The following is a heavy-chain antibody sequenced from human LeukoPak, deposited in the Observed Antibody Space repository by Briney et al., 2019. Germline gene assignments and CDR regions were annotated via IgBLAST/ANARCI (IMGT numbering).Heavy chain of an antibody. CDR3: ARSYVEWFDP. CDR1: GGTFSSYA. Sequence: SVKVSCKASGGTFSSYAISWVRQAPGEGLEWMGGIIPIFGTANYAQKFQGRVTITTDESTSTAYMELSSLRSEDTAVYYCARSYVEWFDPWGQGTLVTVSS. J-gene: IGHJ5*02. V-gene: IGHV1-69*05. D-gene: IGHD1-1*01. CDR2: IIPIFGTA.